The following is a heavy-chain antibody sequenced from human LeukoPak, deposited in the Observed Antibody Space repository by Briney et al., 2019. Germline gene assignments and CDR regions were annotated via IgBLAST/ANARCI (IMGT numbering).Heavy chain of an antibody. V-gene: IGHV3-21*01. CDR2: ISSGSSYI. J-gene: IGHJ4*02. Sequence: GGSLRLSCAASGFTFSSYSMNWVRRAPGKGLEWVSSISSGSSYIFYADSVKGRFTISRGNAKNSLYLQMNSLRAEDTAVYYCARVEMATIGDYWGQGTLVTVSS. D-gene: IGHD5-24*01. CDR3: ARVEMATIGDY. CDR1: GFTFSSYS.